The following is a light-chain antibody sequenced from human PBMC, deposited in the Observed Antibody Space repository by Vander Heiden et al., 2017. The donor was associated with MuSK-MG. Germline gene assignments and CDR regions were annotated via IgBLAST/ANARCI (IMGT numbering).Light chain of an antibody. V-gene: IGKV3-20*01. CDR1: QSVSSSY. CDR2: GAS. Sequence: IVLTQSPGTLSLSPGERATLSCRASQSVSSSYLAWYPQKPGQAPRLLIYGASSRATGIPDRFSGSGSRTDFTLTISRLEPEDFAVYSCQQYGSSLGVTFGPGTKVDIK. J-gene: IGKJ3*01. CDR3: QQYGSSLGVT.